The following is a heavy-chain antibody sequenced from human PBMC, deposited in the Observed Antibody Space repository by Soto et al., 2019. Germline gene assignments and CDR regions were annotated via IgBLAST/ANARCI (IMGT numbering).Heavy chain of an antibody. J-gene: IGHJ6*03. CDR3: ARVGRSSSWSSYYYYYMDV. Sequence: GGSLRLSCAASGFTFSDYYMSWIRQAPGKGLEWVSYISSSGSTIYYADSVKGRFTISRDNAKNSLYLQMNSLRAEDTAVYYCARVGRSSSWSSYYYYYMDVWGKGTTVTVSS. CDR1: GFTFSDYY. V-gene: IGHV3-11*01. D-gene: IGHD6-13*01. CDR2: ISSSGSTI.